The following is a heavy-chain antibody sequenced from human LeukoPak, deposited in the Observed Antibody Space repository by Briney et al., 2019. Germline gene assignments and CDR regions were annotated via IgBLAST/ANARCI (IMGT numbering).Heavy chain of an antibody. V-gene: IGHV4-34*01. J-gene: IGHJ5*02. D-gene: IGHD3-10*01. CDR3: ARDYGLGSYIGARTYNWFDP. CDR2: INHSGST. CDR1: GGSFSGYY. Sequence: SETLSLTCAVYGGSFSGYYWSWIRQPPGKGLEWIGEINHSGSTNYNPSLKSRVTISVDTSKNQFSLKLSSVTAADTAVYYCARDYGLGSYIGARTYNWFDPWGQGTLVTVSS.